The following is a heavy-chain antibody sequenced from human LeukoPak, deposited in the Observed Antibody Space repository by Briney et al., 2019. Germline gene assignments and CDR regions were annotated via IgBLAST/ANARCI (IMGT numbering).Heavy chain of an antibody. CDR1: GFTFSSNY. V-gene: IGHV3-53*01. CDR3: AKDSHWILFDD. Sequence: GGSLRLSCAASGFTFSSNYMSWVRQAPGKGLEWVSVIYSGGSTYYADSVKGRFTISRDNSKNTLYLQLNSLRAEDTAVYYCAKDSHWILFDDWGQGTLVTVSS. J-gene: IGHJ4*02. D-gene: IGHD2-2*03. CDR2: IYSGGST.